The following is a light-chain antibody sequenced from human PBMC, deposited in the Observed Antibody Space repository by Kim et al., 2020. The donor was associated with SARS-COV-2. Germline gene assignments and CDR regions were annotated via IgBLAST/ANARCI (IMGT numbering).Light chain of an antibody. V-gene: IGKV1-27*01. J-gene: IGKJ1*01. Sequence: ASVGDTVTITSRASQDISNYFAWFQLKPGKAPKLLIYAASALQPGVPSRFSGSGSGTDFTLTVTSLQPEDVATYYCQKCDSAPWTFGQGTKVDIK. CDR3: QKCDSAPWT. CDR1: QDISNY. CDR2: AAS.